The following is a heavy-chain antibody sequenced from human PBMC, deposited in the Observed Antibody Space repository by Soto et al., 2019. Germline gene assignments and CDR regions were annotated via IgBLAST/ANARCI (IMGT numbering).Heavy chain of an antibody. Sequence: GASVKVSCKASGYTFTNYFMHWVRQAPGQGLEWMGIINPSGGSTNSAQKFQGRVSMTRDTSTSTVYMELSSLRSEDTAVYYCASRSYESSGYNAFDYWGQGTLVTVSS. D-gene: IGHD3-22*01. J-gene: IGHJ4*02. V-gene: IGHV1-46*03. CDR3: ASRSYESSGYNAFDY. CDR1: GYTFTNYF. CDR2: INPSGGST.